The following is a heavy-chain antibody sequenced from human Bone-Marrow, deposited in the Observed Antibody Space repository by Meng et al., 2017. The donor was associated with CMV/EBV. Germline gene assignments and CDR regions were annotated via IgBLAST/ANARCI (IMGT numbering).Heavy chain of an antibody. CDR2: INPNSGGT. D-gene: IGHD6-19*01. CDR3: ARIKSAIAVAASFDY. Sequence: ASVKVSCKASGYTFTSYGISWVRQAPGQGLEWMGWINPNSGGTNYAQKFQGRVTMTRDTSISTAYMELSRLRSDDTAVYYCARIKSAIAVAASFDYWGQGTLVTVYS. V-gene: IGHV1-2*02. CDR1: GYTFTSYG. J-gene: IGHJ4*02.